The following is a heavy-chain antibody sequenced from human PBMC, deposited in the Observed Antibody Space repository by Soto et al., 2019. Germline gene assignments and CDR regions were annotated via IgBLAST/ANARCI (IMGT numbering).Heavy chain of an antibody. CDR3: ARAQQWPEIPGAYWNGAANY. CDR2: ISSSSSYI. Sequence: GGSLRLSCAASGFTFSSYSMNWVRQAPGKGLEWVSSISSSSSYIYYADSVKGRFTSSRDNAKNSLYLQMNSLRAEDTAVYYCARAQQWPEIPGAYWNGAANYWGQGTLVTVSS. J-gene: IGHJ4*02. V-gene: IGHV3-21*01. D-gene: IGHD1-1*01. CDR1: GFTFSSYS.